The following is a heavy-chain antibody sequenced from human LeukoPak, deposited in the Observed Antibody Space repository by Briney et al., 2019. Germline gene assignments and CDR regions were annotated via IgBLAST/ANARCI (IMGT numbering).Heavy chain of an antibody. V-gene: IGHV3-7*03. CDR1: GFTFSSYG. J-gene: IGHJ4*02. Sequence: GGSLRLSCAASGFTFSSYGMHWVRQAPGKGLEWVANIKQDGSEKYYVDSVKGRFTISRDNAKNSLYLQMNSLRAEDTAVYYCAQVPASDYWGQGTLVTVSS. CDR2: IKQDGSEK. D-gene: IGHD2-2*01. CDR3: AQVPASDY.